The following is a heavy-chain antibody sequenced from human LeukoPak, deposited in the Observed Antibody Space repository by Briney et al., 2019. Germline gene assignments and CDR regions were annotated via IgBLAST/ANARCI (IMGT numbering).Heavy chain of an antibody. CDR2: INNDGTTT. D-gene: IGHD5-12*01. CDR1: GFTFSSYW. CDR3: AKDPPSVVANAFHI. V-gene: IGHV3-74*01. J-gene: IGHJ3*02. Sequence: GGSLRLSCAASGFTFSSYWMHWVRQAPGTGLVWVSRINNDGTTTTYADSVKGRFTISRDNAKNTLYLEMDSLRADDTAVYSCAKDPPSVVANAFHIWGQGTMVTVSS.